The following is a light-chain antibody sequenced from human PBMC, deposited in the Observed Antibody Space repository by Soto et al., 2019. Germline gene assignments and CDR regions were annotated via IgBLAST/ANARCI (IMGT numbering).Light chain of an antibody. Sequence: EIVMTQSPATLSVSPGERATLSCRASQSVSSNLAWYQQNHGQAARLLIYGASTRATGIPARCSGSGSATAFTLTTSSMQSEDLAAYYCQQYNSWPPLTFGGGTKVEIK. V-gene: IGKV3-15*01. J-gene: IGKJ4*01. CDR2: GAS. CDR1: QSVSSN. CDR3: QQYNSWPPLT.